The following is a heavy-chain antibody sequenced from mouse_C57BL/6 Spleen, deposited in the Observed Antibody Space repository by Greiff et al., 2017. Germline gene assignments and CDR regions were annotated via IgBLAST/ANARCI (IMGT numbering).Heavy chain of an antibody. J-gene: IGHJ2*01. CDR1: GYAFSSSW. CDR2: IYPGDGDT. V-gene: IGHV1-82*01. CDR3: ATNYYSNYFDY. D-gene: IGHD2-5*01. Sequence: VQLQQSGPELVKPGASVKISCEASGYAFSSSWMNWVKQRPGKGLEWIGRIYPGDGDTNYNGKFKGKATLTADKSSSTAYMHLSSLTSEDSAVYFCATNYYSNYFDYWGQGTTLTVSS.